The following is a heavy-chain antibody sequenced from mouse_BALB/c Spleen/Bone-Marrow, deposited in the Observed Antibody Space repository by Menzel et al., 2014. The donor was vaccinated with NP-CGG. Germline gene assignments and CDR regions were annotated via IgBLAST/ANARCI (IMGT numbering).Heavy chain of an antibody. D-gene: IGHD2-1*01. Sequence: DLVKPGASVKLSCKASGYTFTSFWINWIKRRPGQGLEWIGRIAPGSGSTYYNEMFKGKATLTVDTSSSTAYIQLSSLSSEDSAVYFYARFPIYYGNYGAMDYWGQGTSVTVSS. CDR1: GYTFTSFW. CDR3: ARFPIYYGNYGAMDY. CDR2: IAPGSGST. J-gene: IGHJ4*01. V-gene: IGHV1S41*01.